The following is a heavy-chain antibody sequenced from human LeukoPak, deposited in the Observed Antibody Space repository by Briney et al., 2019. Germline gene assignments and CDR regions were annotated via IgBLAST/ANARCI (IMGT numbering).Heavy chain of an antibody. D-gene: IGHD3-22*01. CDR2: INHSGST. Sequence: KPSETLSLICAVYGGSFSGYYWSWIRQPPGKGLEWIGEINHSGSTNYNPSLKSRVTISVDTSKNQFSLKLSSVTAADKAVYYCARLPYYYDSSGYYYFSFDYWGQGTLVTVSS. J-gene: IGHJ4*02. V-gene: IGHV4-34*01. CDR3: ARLPYYYDSSGYYYFSFDY. CDR1: GGSFSGYY.